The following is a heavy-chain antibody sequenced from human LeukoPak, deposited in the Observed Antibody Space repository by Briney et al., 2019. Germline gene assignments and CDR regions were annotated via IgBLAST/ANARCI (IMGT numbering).Heavy chain of an antibody. CDR1: GGSFSGYY. CDR3: ARGQGGLGVWRGCSGGSCYSRRIYNWFDP. D-gene: IGHD2-15*01. V-gene: IGHV4-34*01. CDR2: INHSGST. Sequence: PSETLSLTCAVYGGSFSGYYWSWIRQPPGKGLEWIGEINHSGSTNYNPSLKSRVTISVDTSKNQFSLKLSSVTAADTAVYYCARGQGGLGVWRGCSGGSCYSRRIYNWFDPWGQGTLVTVSS. J-gene: IGHJ5*02.